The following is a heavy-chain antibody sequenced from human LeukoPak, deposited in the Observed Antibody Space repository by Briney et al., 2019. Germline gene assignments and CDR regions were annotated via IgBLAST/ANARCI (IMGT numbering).Heavy chain of an antibody. Sequence: PSETLSLTCAVYGGSFSGYYWSWIRQVPGKGLEWLGEINQSGRTNYNPSLKSRVTISVDPSKNQISLNLSFVTATDTAVYYCARGWFGFWHNSYLDDNAFDVWGPGTMVTASS. D-gene: IGHD3-10*01. J-gene: IGHJ3*01. CDR1: GGSFSGYY. V-gene: IGHV4-34*01. CDR2: INQSGRT. CDR3: ARGWFGFWHNSYLDDNAFDV.